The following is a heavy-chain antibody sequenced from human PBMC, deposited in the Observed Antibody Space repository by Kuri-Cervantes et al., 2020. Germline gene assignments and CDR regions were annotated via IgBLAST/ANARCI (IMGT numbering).Heavy chain of an antibody. CDR2: FDPEDGET. CDR1: GYTLTELS. Sequence: ASVKVSCKVSGYTLTELSMHWVRQAPGKGLEWMGGFDPEDGETIYAQKFQGRVTMTEDTSTDTAYMELSSLRSEDTAVYYCARDFGAENWDAFDIWGQGTMVTVSS. J-gene: IGHJ3*02. V-gene: IGHV1-24*01. D-gene: IGHD3-16*01. CDR3: ARDFGAENWDAFDI.